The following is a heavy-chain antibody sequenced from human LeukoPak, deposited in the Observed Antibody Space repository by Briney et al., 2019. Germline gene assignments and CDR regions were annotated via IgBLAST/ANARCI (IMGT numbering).Heavy chain of an antibody. Sequence: GGSLRLSCAASGFTFSSYGMHWVRQAPGKGLEWVAVISYDGSNKYYADSVKGRFTISRDNSKNTLYLQMNSLRAEDTAVYYCVKAPRDIVATVFFDYWGQGTLVTVSS. V-gene: IGHV3-30*18. CDR1: GFTFSSYG. CDR3: VKAPRDIVATVFFDY. D-gene: IGHD5-12*01. CDR2: ISYDGSNK. J-gene: IGHJ4*02.